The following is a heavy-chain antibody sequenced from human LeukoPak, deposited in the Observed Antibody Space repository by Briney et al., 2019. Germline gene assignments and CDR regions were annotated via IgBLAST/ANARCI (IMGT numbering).Heavy chain of an antibody. CDR1: GFTFSSYE. CDR3: AKSRRIVGITYFDY. CDR2: ISSSGSTI. J-gene: IGHJ4*02. Sequence: PGGSLRLSCAASGFTFSSYEMNWVRQAPGKGLEWVSYISSSGSTIYYADSVKGRFTISRDNSKNTLYLQMNSLRAEDTAIYYSAKSRRIVGITYFDYWGLGTLVTVSS. V-gene: IGHV3-48*03. D-gene: IGHD1-26*01.